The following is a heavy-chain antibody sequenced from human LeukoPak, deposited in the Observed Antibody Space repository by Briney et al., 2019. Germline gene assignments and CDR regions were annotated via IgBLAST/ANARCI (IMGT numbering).Heavy chain of an antibody. Sequence: GGSLRLSCAASGFTFSSYSMNWVRQAPGKGLEWVSYIRSGGSITRYADYVKGRFTISRDNAKNSLYLQMNSLRAEDTAVYYCARDLGYCTNGVCRTRFDYWGQGALVTVSS. CDR3: ARDLGYCTNGVCRTRFDY. CDR1: GFTFSSYS. J-gene: IGHJ4*02. D-gene: IGHD2-8*01. CDR2: IRSGGSIT. V-gene: IGHV3-48*01.